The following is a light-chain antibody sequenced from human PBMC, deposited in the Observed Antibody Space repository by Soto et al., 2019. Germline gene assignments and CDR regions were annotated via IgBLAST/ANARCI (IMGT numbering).Light chain of an antibody. CDR2: DVS. CDR3: QQYNNWPYS. Sequence: DILMTQSPATLSVAPGGRAPLSCKAGQGVTTNFAWYQQKSGQSPRLLIYDVSIRATGVPARFSGTGSETDFTLTSSGLQSEDSAIYFCQQYNNWPYSFGQGTRLEIK. V-gene: IGKV3-15*01. CDR1: QGVTTN. J-gene: IGKJ5*01.